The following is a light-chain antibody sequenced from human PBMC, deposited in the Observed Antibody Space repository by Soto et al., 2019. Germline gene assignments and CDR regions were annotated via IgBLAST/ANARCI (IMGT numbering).Light chain of an antibody. J-gene: IGLJ1*01. CDR1: SSDIGGYNY. Sequence: QSALTQPASVSGSPGQSITISCTGTSSDIGGYNYVSWYQQHPGKAPKLIIYDVSNRPSGVSNRFSGSKSGNTAYLTISGLQAEYEADYYCSSYTSSSTYVFGTGTKVTVL. CDR3: SSYTSSSTYV. CDR2: DVS. V-gene: IGLV2-14*01.